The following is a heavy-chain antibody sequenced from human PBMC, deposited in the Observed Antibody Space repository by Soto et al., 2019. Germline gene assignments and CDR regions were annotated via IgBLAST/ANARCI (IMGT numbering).Heavy chain of an antibody. Sequence: ASVKVSCKASGYTFTGYYMHWVRQAPGQGLEWMGWINPNSGGTNYAQKFQGWVTMTRDTSISTAYMELSRPRSDDTAVYYCARGGEAIVVVPAAIPEHNYSYYYGMNVWGQGTTVTVSS. D-gene: IGHD2-2*02. J-gene: IGHJ6*02. V-gene: IGHV1-2*04. CDR2: INPNSGGT. CDR1: GYTFTGYY. CDR3: ARGGEAIVVVPAAIPEHNYSYYYGMNV.